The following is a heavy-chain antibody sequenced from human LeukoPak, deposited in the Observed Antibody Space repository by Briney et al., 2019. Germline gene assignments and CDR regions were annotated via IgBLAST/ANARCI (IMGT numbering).Heavy chain of an antibody. CDR3: ATTHYYDSSGYG. Sequence: TGGSLRLSCAVSGFTFSGFWMSWSRQAPGKGLEWVASINSDGSEGYYADVVKGRFTISRDNAKNSLYLQINSLRAEDTAVYYCATTHYYDSSGYGWGQGTLVTVSS. J-gene: IGHJ4*02. CDR2: INSDGSEG. V-gene: IGHV3-7*03. CDR1: GFTFSGFW. D-gene: IGHD3-22*01.